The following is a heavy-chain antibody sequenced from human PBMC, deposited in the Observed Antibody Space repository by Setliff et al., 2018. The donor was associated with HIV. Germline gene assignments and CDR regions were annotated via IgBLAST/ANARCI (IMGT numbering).Heavy chain of an antibody. CDR2: ISGSGAST. CDR3: AKVFWGSYPTPDAFDI. J-gene: IGHJ3*02. V-gene: IGHV3-23*01. CDR1: GFTFSSYA. Sequence: GGSLRLSCAASGFTFSSYAMSWVRQAPGKGLEWVSAISGSGASTYYADSVKGRFTISRDNSQNTLYLQMNSLRAEDTAVYYCAKVFWGSYPTPDAFDIWGQGTMVTVSS. D-gene: IGHD3-16*02.